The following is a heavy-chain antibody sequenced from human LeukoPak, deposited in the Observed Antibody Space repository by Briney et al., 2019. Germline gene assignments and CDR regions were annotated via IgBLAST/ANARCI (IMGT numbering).Heavy chain of an antibody. CDR2: IYSGGNT. V-gene: IGHV3-NL1*01. CDR1: GFTFSSYG. D-gene: IGHD6-13*01. J-gene: IGHJ6*03. CDR3: AKDGRIAAAPADYYYMDV. Sequence: PGGSLRLSCAASGFTFSSYGMHWVRQAPGKGLEWVSLIYSGGNTYYADSVKGRFTISRDNYKNTLYLQMNSLRADDTAVYYCAKDGRIAAAPADYYYMDVWGKGTTVTVSS.